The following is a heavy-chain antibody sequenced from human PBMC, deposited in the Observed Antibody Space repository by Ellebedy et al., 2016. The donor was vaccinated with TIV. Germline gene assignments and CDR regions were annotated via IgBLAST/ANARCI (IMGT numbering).Heavy chain of an antibody. V-gene: IGHV4-59*01. D-gene: IGHD6-6*01. CDR3: ARDRRFREVIAARRGDYYYYGMDV. CDR1: GGSISSYY. Sequence: MPSETLSLTCTVSGGSISSYYWSWIRQPPGKGLEWIGYIDYSGDTTYNPSLKSRVSISVDTSKNQFALKLNSVTTADTAVYYCARDRRFREVIAARRGDYYYYGMDVWGQGTTVTVSS. J-gene: IGHJ6*02. CDR2: IDYSGDT.